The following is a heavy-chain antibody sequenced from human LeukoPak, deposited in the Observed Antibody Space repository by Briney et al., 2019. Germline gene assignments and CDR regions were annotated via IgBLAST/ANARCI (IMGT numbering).Heavy chain of an antibody. CDR2: ISWNGGST. V-gene: IGHV3-20*04. J-gene: IGHJ6*04. D-gene: IGHD3-10*02. CDR3: AELGITMIGGV. CDR1: GFTFSSYG. Sequence: PGGSLRLSCAASGFTFSSYGMSWVRQAPGKGLEWVSGISWNGGSTGYAGSVKGRFTISRDNAKNALYLQMNSLRAEDTAVYYCAELGITMIGGVWGKGTTVTISS.